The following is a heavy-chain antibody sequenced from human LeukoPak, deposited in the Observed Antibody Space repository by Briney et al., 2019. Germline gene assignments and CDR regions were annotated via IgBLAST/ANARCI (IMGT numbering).Heavy chain of an antibody. J-gene: IGHJ6*03. CDR2: IKQDGSEK. CDR3: ARDRNSSGWYPFAYYYYYYIDV. CDR1: GFTFSSYW. Sequence: GGSLRLSCAASGFTFSSYWMSWVRQAPGKGLEWVANIKQDGSEKYYVDSVKGRFTISRDNAKNSLYLQMNSLRAEDTAVYYCARDRNSSGWYPFAYYYYYYIDVWGKGTTVTVSS. V-gene: IGHV3-7*01. D-gene: IGHD6-19*01.